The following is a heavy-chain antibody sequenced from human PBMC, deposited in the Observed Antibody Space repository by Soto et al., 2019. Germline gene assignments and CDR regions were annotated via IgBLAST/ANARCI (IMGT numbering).Heavy chain of an antibody. CDR2: IYYSGST. CDR3: ARVEMVRGVILWFDP. V-gene: IGHV4-31*03. CDR1: GDSISGGAY. D-gene: IGHD3-10*01. J-gene: IGHJ5*02. Sequence: SETLSLTCTVSGDSISGGAYWSWIRQHPGKGLEWIGYIYYSGSTYYNPSLKSRVTISVDTSKNQFSLKLSSVTAADTAVYYCARVEMVRGVILWFDPWGQGTLVTVSS.